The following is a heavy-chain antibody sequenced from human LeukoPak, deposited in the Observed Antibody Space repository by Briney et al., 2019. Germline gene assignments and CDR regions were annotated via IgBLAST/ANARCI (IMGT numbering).Heavy chain of an antibody. V-gene: IGHV4-34*01. J-gene: IGHJ4*02. CDR2: INHSGST. CDR3: ARAGSYCDY. Sequence: SETLSLTCAVYGGSFSGYYWSWIRQPPGKGLEWIGEINHSGSTNYNPSLKSRVTISVDTSKNQFSLKLSSVTAADTAVYYCARAGSYCDYWGQGTLVTVSS. CDR1: GGSFSGYY. D-gene: IGHD1-26*01.